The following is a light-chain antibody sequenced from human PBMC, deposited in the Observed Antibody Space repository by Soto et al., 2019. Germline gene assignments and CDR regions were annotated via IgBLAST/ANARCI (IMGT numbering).Light chain of an antibody. J-gene: IGLJ1*01. CDR1: SSDVGGYNY. CDR2: EVS. Sequence: QSVLTQPASVSGSPGQSITISCTGTSSDVGGYNYVSWYQQHPGKVPKLIIYEVSNRPSGISNRFSGSKSGNTASLTISGLQAEDEADYYCFSYTSWSIYVFGIGTKVTVL. V-gene: IGLV2-14*03. CDR3: FSYTSWSIYV.